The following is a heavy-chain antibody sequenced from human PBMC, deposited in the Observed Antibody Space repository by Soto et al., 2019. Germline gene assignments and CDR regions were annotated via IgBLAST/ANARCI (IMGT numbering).Heavy chain of an antibody. J-gene: IGHJ4*02. CDR1: GYSFTSHW. V-gene: IGHV5-10-1*01. CDR3: ARHRAGVVLWFGDY. Sequence: EVQLAQSGAEVKKPGESLRISCMGSGYSFTSHWISWVRQVPGNGLEWMGRIDPSDSYTNYSPSFQGHVTISSDNSINTAYLQWSSLKASDTAIYYCARHRAGVVLWFGDYWGQGTLVTVSS. CDR2: IDPSDSYT. D-gene: IGHD3-10*01.